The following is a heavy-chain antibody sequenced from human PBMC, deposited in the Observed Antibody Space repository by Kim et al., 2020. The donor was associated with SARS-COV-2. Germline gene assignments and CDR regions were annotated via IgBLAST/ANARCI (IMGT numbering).Heavy chain of an antibody. CDR3: AKRLRVPSTMNYFDL. D-gene: IGHD3-22*01. CDR1: GFSFSSNV. CDR2: ISEIGDDP. Sequence: GGSLRLSCVASGFSFSSNVLTWVRQAPAKGLEWVALISEIGDDPKYADSVTGRFTVSRDNSKSTLYLQMNSLRVEDTAVYYCAKRLRVPSTMNYFDLWGQGTLVTVSS. J-gene: IGHJ4*02. V-gene: IGHV3-23*01.